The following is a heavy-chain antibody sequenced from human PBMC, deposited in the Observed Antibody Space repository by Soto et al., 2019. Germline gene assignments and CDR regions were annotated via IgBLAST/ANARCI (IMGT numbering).Heavy chain of an antibody. CDR2: IYNTVST. Sequence: SETLSLTCSVSSFSINSGRYWGWIRQPPGKGLEWIASIYNTVSTHYNPSLKSRATISLDTSQNQFSLRLNSVTAADTAIYYCARNASGRYFDYWGPGRLVTVS. J-gene: IGHJ4*02. CDR1: SFSINSGRY. V-gene: IGHV4-38-2*02. CDR3: ARNASGRYFDY. D-gene: IGHD6-19*01.